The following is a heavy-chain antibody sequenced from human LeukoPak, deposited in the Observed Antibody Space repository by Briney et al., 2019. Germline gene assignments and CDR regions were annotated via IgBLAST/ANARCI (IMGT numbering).Heavy chain of an antibody. CDR2: ITGGGGDT. CDR3: AKGSAVSRPYYFDY. J-gene: IGHJ4*02. D-gene: IGHD4/OR15-4a*01. CDR1: GLTFSSYA. Sequence: GGSLRLSCAASGLTFSSYAMSWVRQAPGEGLEWVSAITGGGGDTFHADSVKGRFTIFRDNSKNTVYLQMNSLRAEDMAVYYCAKGSAVSRPYYFDYWGQGTLVTVSS. V-gene: IGHV3-23*01.